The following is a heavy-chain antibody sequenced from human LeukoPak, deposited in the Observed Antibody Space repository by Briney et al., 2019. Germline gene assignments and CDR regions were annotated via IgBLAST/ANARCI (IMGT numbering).Heavy chain of an antibody. CDR1: GGSISSSSYY. CDR2: IYYSGST. V-gene: IGHV4-39*07. D-gene: IGHD5-24*01. J-gene: IGHJ6*03. Sequence: SETLSLTCTVSGGSISSSSYYWGWIRQPPGKGLEWIGSIYYSGSTYYNPSLKSRVTISVDTSKNQVSLKLKSVTAADTAVYFCARDGYNSGYYFYYMDVWGKGTTVTVSS. CDR3: ARDGYNSGYYFYYMDV.